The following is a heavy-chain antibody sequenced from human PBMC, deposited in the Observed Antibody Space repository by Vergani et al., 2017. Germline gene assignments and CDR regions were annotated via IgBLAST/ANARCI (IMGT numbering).Heavy chain of an antibody. V-gene: IGHV3-64D*06. J-gene: IGHJ5*02. CDR2: ISSNGGST. Sequence: EVQLVESGGGLVQPGGSLRLSCSASGFTFSSYAMHWVRQAPGKGLEYVSAISSNGGSTYYADSVKGRFTISRDNSKNTLYLQMSSLRAEDTAVYYCVKDHIPGIAAAGPWGFDPWGQGTLVTVSS. CDR3: VKDHIPGIAAAGPWGFDP. CDR1: GFTFSSYA. D-gene: IGHD6-13*01.